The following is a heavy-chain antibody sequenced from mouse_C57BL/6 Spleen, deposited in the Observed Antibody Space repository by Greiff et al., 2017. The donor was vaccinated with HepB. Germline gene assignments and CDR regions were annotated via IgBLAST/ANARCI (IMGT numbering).Heavy chain of an antibody. CDR1: GYTFTSYW. Sequence: QVQLQQPGAELVRPGPSVKLSCKASGYTFTSYWMHWVKQRPGQGLEWIGVIDPSDSYTNYNQKFKGKATLTVDTSSSTAYMQLSSLTSEDSAVYYCARKEGLWFAYWGQGTLVTVSA. CDR3: ARKEGLWFAY. CDR2: IDPSDSYT. D-gene: IGHD3-3*01. J-gene: IGHJ3*01. V-gene: IGHV1-59*01.